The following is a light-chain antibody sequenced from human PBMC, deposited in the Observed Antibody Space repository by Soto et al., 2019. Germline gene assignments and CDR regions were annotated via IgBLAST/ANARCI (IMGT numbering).Light chain of an antibody. J-gene: IGKJ4*01. CDR3: QQYDNLPLT. CDR2: DAS. CDR1: QDISNY. Sequence: DIQMTQSPSSPSASVGDRVTITCQASQDISNYLNWYRQKPGKAPKLLIYDASNLETGVPSRFSGSGSGTDFTFTISSLQPEDIATYYCQQYDNLPLTFGGGTNVEIK. V-gene: IGKV1-33*01.